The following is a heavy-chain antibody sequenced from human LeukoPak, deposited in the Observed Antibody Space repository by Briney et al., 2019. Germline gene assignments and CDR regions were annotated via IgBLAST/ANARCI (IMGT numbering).Heavy chain of an antibody. CDR3: ARDDGGIVGATSPFDY. CDR2: IYHSGST. CDR1: GGSISSGGYY. D-gene: IGHD1-26*01. V-gene: IGHV4-30-2*01. J-gene: IGHJ4*02. Sequence: SETLSLTCTVSGGSISSGGYYWSWIRQPPGKGLEWIGYIYHSGSTYYNPSLKSRVTISVDRSKNQFSLKLSSVTAADTAVYYCARDDGGIVGATSPFDYWGQGTLVTVSS.